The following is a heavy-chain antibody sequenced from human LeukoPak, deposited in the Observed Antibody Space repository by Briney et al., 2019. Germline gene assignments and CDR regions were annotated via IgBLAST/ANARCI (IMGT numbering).Heavy chain of an antibody. Sequence: GASVKVSCNPSGYTFTSFGISWVRQAPGQGLEWMGWTCAYNGDTNYAQKFQGSVTMTTDTSTNTAYMDLRSLRSDDTAVYYCTRDHCRGDNCPSFDYWGQGTLVTVSS. CDR2: TCAYNGDT. J-gene: IGHJ4*02. CDR1: GYTFTSFG. CDR3: TRDHCRGDNCPSFDY. V-gene: IGHV1-18*04. D-gene: IGHD2-15*01.